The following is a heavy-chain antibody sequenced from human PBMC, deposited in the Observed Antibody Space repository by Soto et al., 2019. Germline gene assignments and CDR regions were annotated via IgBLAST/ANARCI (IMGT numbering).Heavy chain of an antibody. J-gene: IGHJ4*02. V-gene: IGHV1-18*01. CDR1: GYTFTSYG. CDR2: ISAYNGNT. Sequence: ASVKVSCKASGYTFTSYGISWVRQAPGQGLEWMGWISAYNGNTNYAQKLQGRVTMTTDTSTSTAYMELRSLRSDATAVYYCARDWDDLEGDYDWVFDYWGQGTLVTVSS. CDR3: ARDWDDLEGDYDWVFDY. D-gene: IGHD5-12*01.